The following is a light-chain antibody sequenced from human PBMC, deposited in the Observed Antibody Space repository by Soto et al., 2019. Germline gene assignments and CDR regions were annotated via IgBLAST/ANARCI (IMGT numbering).Light chain of an antibody. V-gene: IGKV4-1*01. Sequence: DIVMTQSPDSLAVSLGERATINCKSSQNVLNRANDKNYIAWYQQKPGQPPKLLIYWASTRESDVPDRFSGSGSATDFTLTISRLQAGDVAVYFCQQYFNTPLTFGGGTKVEIK. J-gene: IGKJ4*01. CDR2: WAS. CDR1: QNVLNRANDKNY. CDR3: QQYFNTPLT.